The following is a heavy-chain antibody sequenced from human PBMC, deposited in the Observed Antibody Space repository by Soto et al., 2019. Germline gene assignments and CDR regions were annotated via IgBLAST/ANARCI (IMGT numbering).Heavy chain of an antibody. V-gene: IGHV3-23*01. CDR2: ISATGGGT. CDR3: AKDRRAGGNSAFYFDF. CDR1: GFKFSNYA. J-gene: IGHJ4*02. Sequence: GGSLRLSCAASGFKFSNYAMSWVRQAPGKGLEWVSLISATGGGTYYADSVKGRFTISRDNSHNTLYLQVHSVTAEDTAVYYCAKDRRAGGNSAFYFDFWGQGAQVTVSS. D-gene: IGHD3-16*01.